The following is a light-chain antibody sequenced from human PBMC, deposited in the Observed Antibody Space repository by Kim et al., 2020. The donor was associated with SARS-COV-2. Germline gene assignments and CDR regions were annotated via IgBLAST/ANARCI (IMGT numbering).Light chain of an antibody. CDR3: QQYGTTPLVS. CDR2: ATS. Sequence: EIVLTQSPGTLSLSPGEGATLSCRASRSVSSNHLAWYQHKPGQAPRVLIYATSDRAAGIPDRFSGSGSGTDFTLTIRRLEPEDFAVYYCQQYGTTPLVSFGPGTKVDIK. V-gene: IGKV3-20*01. CDR1: RSVSSNH. J-gene: IGKJ3*01.